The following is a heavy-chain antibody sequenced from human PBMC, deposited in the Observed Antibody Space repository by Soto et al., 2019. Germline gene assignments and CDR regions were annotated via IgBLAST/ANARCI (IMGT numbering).Heavy chain of an antibody. Sequence: SETLSLTCTVSGGSVSSNSYSWGWVRQSPGKGLEWIGTIYSNDNTHYNKSLLSRVTISVDTSKNEFSLRLNSVSAADTAVYYCARSPRASFDCWGQGTLVTVSS. CDR1: GGSVSSNSYS. CDR3: ARSPRASFDC. CDR2: IYSNDNT. V-gene: IGHV4-39*01. J-gene: IGHJ4*02.